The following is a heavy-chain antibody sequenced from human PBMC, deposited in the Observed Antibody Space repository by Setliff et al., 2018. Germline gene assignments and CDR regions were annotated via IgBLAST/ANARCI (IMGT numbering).Heavy chain of an antibody. J-gene: IGHJ4*02. CDR1: GFTFSSYS. CDR3: ARVYAYSYGFDS. D-gene: IGHD5-18*01. V-gene: IGHV3-48*01. Sequence: GGSLRLSCVPSGFTFSSYSMNWVRQAPGKGLEGVSYISGSGSTIYYADSVKGRFTISRDNANNSLYLQMNSMRADDTALYYCARVYAYSYGFDSWGQGTQVTVSS. CDR2: ISGSGSTI.